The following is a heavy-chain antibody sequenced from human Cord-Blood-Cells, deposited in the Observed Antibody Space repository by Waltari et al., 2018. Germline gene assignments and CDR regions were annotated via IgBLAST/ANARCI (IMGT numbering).Heavy chain of an antibody. CDR1: GFTVSTNH. CDR2: IYSGGST. V-gene: IGHV3-53*01. Sequence: EVQLVESGGGLIQPGGSLRLSCAASGFTVSTNHMSWVRQAPGKGLEWVSVIYSGGSTYYADSVKGRFTISRDNSKNTLYLQMNSLRAEDTAVYYCARAIVVVPAANWFDPWGQGTLVTVSS. D-gene: IGHD2-2*01. J-gene: IGHJ5*02. CDR3: ARAIVVVPAANWFDP.